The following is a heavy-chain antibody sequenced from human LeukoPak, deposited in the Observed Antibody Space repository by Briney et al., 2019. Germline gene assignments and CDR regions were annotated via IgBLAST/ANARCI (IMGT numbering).Heavy chain of an antibody. CDR3: ARPTYGEHEPFFDY. CDR2: ISSSSTYI. D-gene: IGHD4-17*01. V-gene: IGHV3-21*01. CDR1: GFTFSSYS. J-gene: IGHJ4*02. Sequence: GGSLRLSCAASGFTFSSYSMIWVRQAPGKGLEWFSSISSSSTYIYYADSVKGRFTISRDNAKNSLDLQMNSLRAEDTAVYYCARPTYGEHEPFFDYWGQGTLVTVSS.